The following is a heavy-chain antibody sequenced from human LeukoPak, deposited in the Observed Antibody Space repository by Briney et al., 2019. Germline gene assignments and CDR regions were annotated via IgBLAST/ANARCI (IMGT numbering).Heavy chain of an antibody. CDR3: ARAATAGTVDY. J-gene: IGHJ4*02. Sequence: TGGSLRLSCAASGFIFSNYWMSWVRQAPGKGLEWVANINQDGGAKYYVDSLEGRFTISRDNIEKSLYLQLNSLTADDTAVYFCARAATAGTVDYWGQGTLVTVSS. CDR1: GFIFSNYW. CDR2: INQDGGAK. D-gene: IGHD6-13*01. V-gene: IGHV3-7*01.